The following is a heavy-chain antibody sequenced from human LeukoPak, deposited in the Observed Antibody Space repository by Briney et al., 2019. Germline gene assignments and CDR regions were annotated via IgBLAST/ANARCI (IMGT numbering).Heavy chain of an antibody. V-gene: IGHV4-4*07. CDR3: AGDPTYCSGGSCS. CDR1: GDSISSYY. CDR2: IYTSGST. Sequence: SETLSLTCTVSGDSISSYYWSWIRQPAGKGLEWIGRIYTSGSTNYNPSLKSRVTMSVDTSKNQFSLKLSSVTAADTAVYYCAGDPTYCSGGSCSWGQGTLVTVSS. D-gene: IGHD2-15*01. J-gene: IGHJ4*02.